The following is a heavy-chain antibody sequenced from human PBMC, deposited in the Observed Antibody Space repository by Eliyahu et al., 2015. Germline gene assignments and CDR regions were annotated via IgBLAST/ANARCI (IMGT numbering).Heavy chain of an antibody. CDR1: GFXFXSYA. D-gene: IGHD3-10*01. CDR3: ARDVVRGVITGGWFDP. V-gene: IGHV3-30-3*01. Sequence: QVQLVESGGGVVQPGRSLRLXCAASGFXFXSYAMHWVRQAPGKGLEWVAVISYDGSNKYYADSVKGRFTISRDNPKNTLYLQMNSLRAEDTAVYYCARDVVRGVITGGWFDPWGQGTLVTVSS. CDR2: ISYDGSNK. J-gene: IGHJ5*02.